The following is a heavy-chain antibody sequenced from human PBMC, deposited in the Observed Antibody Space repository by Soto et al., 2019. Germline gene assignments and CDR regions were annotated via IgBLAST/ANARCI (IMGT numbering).Heavy chain of an antibody. J-gene: IGHJ4*02. CDR2: ISWNSGSM. CDR1: VFTFDDYA. CDR3: AKDTVTIFGVITHFEY. D-gene: IGHD3-3*01. Sequence: SLRLSCASSVFTFDDYAIHWVRQSPGKGLEWVSGISWNSGSMAYADSVKGRFTISRDNAKNSLYLQMNSLRAEDTALYYCAKDTVTIFGVITHFEYWGQGTLVSVSS. V-gene: IGHV3-9*01.